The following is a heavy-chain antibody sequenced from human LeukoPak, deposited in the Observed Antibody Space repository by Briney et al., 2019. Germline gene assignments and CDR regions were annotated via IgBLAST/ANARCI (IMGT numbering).Heavy chain of an antibody. CDR3: TTDGGYYGMDV. J-gene: IGHJ6*04. CDR2: IKSKTDGGTT. V-gene: IGHV3-15*01. Sequence: SGGSLRLSCAASGFTFSNAWMSWVRQAPGKGLEWVGRIKSKTDGGTTDYAAPVKGRFAISRDDSKNTLYLQMNSLKTEDTAVYYCTTDGGYYGMDVWGKGTTVTVSS. D-gene: IGHD3-16*01. CDR1: GFTFSNAW.